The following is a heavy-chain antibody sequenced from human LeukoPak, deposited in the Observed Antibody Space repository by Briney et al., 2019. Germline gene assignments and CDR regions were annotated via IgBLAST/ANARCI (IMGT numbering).Heavy chain of an antibody. D-gene: IGHD3-3*02. CDR2: IYTSGST. CDR3: ARKKRGPVRLLALYYYYYMDV. Sequence: PSETLSLTCTVSGGSISSYYWSWIRQPAGKGLEWIGRIYTSGSTNYNPSLKSRVTMSVDTSKNQFSLKLSSVTAADTAVYYCARKKRGPVRLLALYYYYYMDVGGKGTTAPVS. CDR1: GGSISSYY. V-gene: IGHV4-4*07. J-gene: IGHJ6*03.